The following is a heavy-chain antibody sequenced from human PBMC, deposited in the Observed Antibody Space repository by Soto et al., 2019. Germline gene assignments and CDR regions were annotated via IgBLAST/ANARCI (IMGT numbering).Heavy chain of an antibody. CDR3: AREYSSSYKDLDY. J-gene: IGHJ4*02. CDR2: TYYRSKWYN. V-gene: IGHV6-1*01. D-gene: IGHD6-6*01. Sequence: QSPSRGLEWLGRTYYRSKWYNDYAVSVKSRITINPDTSKNQFSLQLNSVTPEDTAVYYCAREYSSSYKDLDYWGQGTLVTVSS.